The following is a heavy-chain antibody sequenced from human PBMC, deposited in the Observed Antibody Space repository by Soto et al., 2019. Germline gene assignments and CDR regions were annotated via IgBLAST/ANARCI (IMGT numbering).Heavy chain of an antibody. CDR3: ANVVVVAATDAFDI. J-gene: IGHJ3*02. D-gene: IGHD2-15*01. V-gene: IGHV3-23*01. CDR1: GFTFSSYA. Sequence: PGGSLRLSCSAAGFTFSSYAMSWVRQAPGKGLEWVSAISGSGGSTYYADSVKGRFTISRDNSKNTPYLQMNSLRAEDTAVYYCANVVVVAATDAFDIWGQGTMVTVSS. CDR2: ISGSGGST.